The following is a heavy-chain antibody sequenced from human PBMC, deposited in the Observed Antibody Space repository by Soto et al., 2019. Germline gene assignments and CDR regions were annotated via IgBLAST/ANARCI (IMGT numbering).Heavy chain of an antibody. CDR3: ARVFAPCITICGVADNLYYFDY. Sequence: SLTCTVSGGSISSGGYYWSWIRQHPGKGLEWIGYIYYSGSTYYNPSLKSRVTTSVDLSKNQFSLKLSSVTAADTAVYYCARVFAPCITICGVADNLYYFDYWGQGTLVTVSS. D-gene: IGHD3-3*01. J-gene: IGHJ4*02. CDR2: IYYSGST. CDR1: GGSISSGGYY. V-gene: IGHV4-31*03.